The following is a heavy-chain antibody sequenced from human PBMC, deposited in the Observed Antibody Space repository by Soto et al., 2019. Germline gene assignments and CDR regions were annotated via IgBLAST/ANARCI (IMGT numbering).Heavy chain of an antibody. D-gene: IGHD6-13*01. CDR1: GGTFSSYA. Sequence: QVQLVQSGAEVKKPGSSVKVSCKASGGTFSSYAISWVRQAPGQGLEWMGGIIPIFGTANYAQKFQGRVTITADKSTSPAYMELSSLRSEDTAVYYCASERIAAPDYYYGMDVWGQGTTVTFSS. CDR2: IIPIFGTA. V-gene: IGHV1-69*06. J-gene: IGHJ6*02. CDR3: ASERIAAPDYYYGMDV.